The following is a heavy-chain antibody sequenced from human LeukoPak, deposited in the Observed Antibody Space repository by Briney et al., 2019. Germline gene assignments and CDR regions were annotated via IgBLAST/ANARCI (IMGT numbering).Heavy chain of an antibody. V-gene: IGHV3-7*01. D-gene: IGHD4-11*01. Sequence: AGGSLRLSCAASGLAFSTYWMSWVRQAPGKGLEWVANIKGDESEKYYVDSVKGRFTISRDNAKNSLYLQMDSLRTDDTAAYYCARGGATTGRFDYWGQGTLVTGSS. CDR2: IKGDESEK. CDR3: ARGGATTGRFDY. J-gene: IGHJ4*02. CDR1: GLAFSTYW.